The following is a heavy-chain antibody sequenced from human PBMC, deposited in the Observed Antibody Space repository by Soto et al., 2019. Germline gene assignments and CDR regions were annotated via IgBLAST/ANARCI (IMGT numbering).Heavy chain of an antibody. CDR2: ISAYNGNT. J-gene: IGHJ6*02. CDR3: ARDRRSPLYYYYGMDV. D-gene: IGHD1-26*01. CDR1: GYTFTSYG. Sequence: WASVKVSCKASGYTFTSYGISWVRQAPGQGLEWMGWISAYNGNTNYAQKLQGRVTMTTDTSTSTAYMELRSLRSDDTAVYYCARDRRSPLYYYYGMDVWGQGTTVTVS. V-gene: IGHV1-18*01.